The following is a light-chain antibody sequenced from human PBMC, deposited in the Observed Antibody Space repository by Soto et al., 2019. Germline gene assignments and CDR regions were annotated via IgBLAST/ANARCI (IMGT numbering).Light chain of an antibody. CDR1: SSDVGGYNY. CDR2: DVS. CDR3: CSNAGSYTLV. Sequence: QSALTQPRSVSGSPGQSVTISCTGTSSDVGGYNYVSWYQQHPGKAPKLMICDVSKRPSGVPDRFSGSKSGNTASLTISGLRAEEGGVYSCCSNAGSYTLVLGGGPKLT. J-gene: IGLJ2*01. V-gene: IGLV2-11*01.